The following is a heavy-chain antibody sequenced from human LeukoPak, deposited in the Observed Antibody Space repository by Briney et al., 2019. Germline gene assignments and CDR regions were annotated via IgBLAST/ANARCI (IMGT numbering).Heavy chain of an antibody. V-gene: IGHV3-21*01. CDR2: ISSSRRYI. CDR3: ASAEAAGTSGFDY. Sequence: GGSLTLSCAASGFTFSSYSMNWVRQAPGKGLEWVSSISSSRRYIYYADLVKGRFTISRDNFKKTLFLQMNSLRAEDTGVYYCASAEAAGTSGFDYWGQGTLVTVSS. D-gene: IGHD6-13*01. CDR1: GFTFSSYS. J-gene: IGHJ4*02.